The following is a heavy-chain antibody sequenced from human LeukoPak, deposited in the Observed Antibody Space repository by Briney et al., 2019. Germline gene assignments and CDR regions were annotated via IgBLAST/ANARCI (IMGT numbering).Heavy chain of an antibody. D-gene: IGHD3-10*01. Sequence: PGGSLRLSCAASGFSFSSYAMHWVRQAPGKGLEYVSAISSNGGSTYYASSVKGRFTISRDNSKNTLYLQMGSLRAEDMAVYYCARQILSGSCYNDYWGQGTLVTVSS. CDR1: GFSFSSYA. V-gene: IGHV3-64*01. CDR3: ARQILSGSCYNDY. J-gene: IGHJ4*02. CDR2: ISSNGGST.